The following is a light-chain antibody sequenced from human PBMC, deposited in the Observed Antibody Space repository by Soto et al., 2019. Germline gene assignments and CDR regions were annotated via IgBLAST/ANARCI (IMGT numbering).Light chain of an antibody. CDR2: DTS. V-gene: IGKV3-11*01. CDR1: QSVNRY. CDR3: QQREHWPQT. J-gene: IGKJ1*01. Sequence: EIVSTQSPATLSFSPGERATLSCRASQSVNRYLAWYQQKPGQAPRLLIYDTSNRATGIPARFSGSGSGTDFTLTISSLEPEDFAVYYCQQREHWPQTFGQGTKVDI.